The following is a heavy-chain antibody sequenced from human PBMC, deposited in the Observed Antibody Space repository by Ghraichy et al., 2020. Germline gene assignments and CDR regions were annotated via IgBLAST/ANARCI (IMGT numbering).Heavy chain of an antibody. CDR2: INPNSGGT. CDR1: GYTFTGYY. V-gene: IGHV1-2*04. J-gene: IGHJ5*02. CDR3: ARAYQLPPNNWFDP. Sequence: ASVKVSCKASGYTFTGYYMHWVRQAPGQGLEWMGWINPNSGGTNYAQKFQGWVTMTRDTSISTAYMELSRLRSDDTAVYYCARAYQLPPNNWFDPWGQGTLVTVSS. D-gene: IGHD2-2*01.